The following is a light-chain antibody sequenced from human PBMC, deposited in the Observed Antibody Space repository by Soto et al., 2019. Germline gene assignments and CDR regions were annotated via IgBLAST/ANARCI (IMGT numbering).Light chain of an antibody. J-gene: IGLJ2*01. Sequence: HPVLTQSPSASASLGASVRLTCTLSSGHSDYAISWHQQQPEKGPRYLMKLNGDGSHSKGDGIPDRFSGSSSGAERYLTISSLQSEDEADYYCQTWGTGIQVVFGGGTKLTVL. CDR2: LNGDGSH. V-gene: IGLV4-69*01. CDR3: QTWGTGIQVV. CDR1: SGHSDYA.